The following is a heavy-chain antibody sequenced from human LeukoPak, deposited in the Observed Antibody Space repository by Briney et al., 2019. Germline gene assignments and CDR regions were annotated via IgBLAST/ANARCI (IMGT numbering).Heavy chain of an antibody. D-gene: IGHD5-18*01. Sequence: GGSLRLSCAASGFTSGFTFSNYWMSWVRQAPGKGLEWVANIKEDGSAEFYVDSVKGRFTISRDNAKNSLYLQMNSLRAEDTAVYYCATSRDAPMETGGQGTLVTVSS. CDR2: IKEDGSAE. V-gene: IGHV3-7*01. J-gene: IGHJ4*02. CDR1: GFTFSNYW. CDR3: ATSRDAPMET.